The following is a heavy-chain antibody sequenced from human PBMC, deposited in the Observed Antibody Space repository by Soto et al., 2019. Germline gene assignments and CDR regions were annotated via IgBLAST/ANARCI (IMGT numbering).Heavy chain of an antibody. D-gene: IGHD2-15*01. CDR1: GFTFSGSA. J-gene: IGHJ4*02. CDR3: TRLGYCSGGSCYSGY. CDR2: IRSKANGYAT. V-gene: IGHV3-73*01. Sequence: PGGSLRLSCAASGFTFSGSAMHWVRQASGKGLEWVGRIRSKANGYATAYAASVKGRFTISRDDSKNTAYLQMHSLKTEDTAVYYCTRLGYCSGGSCYSGYWGQGTLVTVS.